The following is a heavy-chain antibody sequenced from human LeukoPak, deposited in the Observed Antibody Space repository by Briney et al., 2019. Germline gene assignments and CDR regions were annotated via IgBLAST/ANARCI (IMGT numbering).Heavy chain of an antibody. CDR1: GYTFTGYY. Sequence: GASVKVSCKASGYTFTGYYIHWVRQAPGQGLEWMGWINPNSGGTKYAQKFQGRVTITADKSTSTAYMELSSLRSEDTAVYYCARGASIAVAGWVDYWGQGTLVTVSS. CDR2: INPNSGGT. V-gene: IGHV1-2*02. CDR3: ARGASIAVAGWVDY. J-gene: IGHJ4*02. D-gene: IGHD6-19*01.